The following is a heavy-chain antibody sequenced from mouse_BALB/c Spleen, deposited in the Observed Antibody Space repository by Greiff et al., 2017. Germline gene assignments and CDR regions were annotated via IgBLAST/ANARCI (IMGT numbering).Heavy chain of an antibody. J-gene: IGHJ3*01. V-gene: IGHV7-3*02. CDR2: IRNKANGYTT. CDR3: ARDIRRGAWFAY. CDR1: GFTFTDYY. D-gene: IGHD2-12*01. Sequence: EVQRVESGGGLVQPGGSLRLSCATSGFTFTDYYMSWVRQPPGKALEWLGFIRNKANGYTTEYSASVKGRFTISRDNSQSILYLQMNTLRAEDSATYYCARDIRRGAWFAYWGQGTLVTVSA.